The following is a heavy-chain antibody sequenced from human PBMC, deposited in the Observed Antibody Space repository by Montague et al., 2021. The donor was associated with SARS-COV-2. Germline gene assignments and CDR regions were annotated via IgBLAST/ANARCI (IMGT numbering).Heavy chain of an antibody. CDR2: INHSGRT. CDR3: ARVNYGEVDY. D-gene: IGHD4-17*01. Sequence: SETLSLTCAVYGVSFSDHFWCWIRQPPGKGLEWIGEINHSGRTTYSPSLRFRVSMSIDTSKNQFSLHLRSLTAADAAVYYRARVNYGEVDYWGPGTLVTVSS. CDR1: GVSFSDHF. V-gene: IGHV4-34*01. J-gene: IGHJ4*02.